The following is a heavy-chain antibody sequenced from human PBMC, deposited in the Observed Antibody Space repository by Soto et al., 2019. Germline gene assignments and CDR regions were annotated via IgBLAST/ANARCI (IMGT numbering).Heavy chain of an antibody. CDR1: GFTFSSYS. V-gene: IGHV3-48*01. CDR3: ARDPESPTYYDYIWGSYRYGPRGNWFDP. D-gene: IGHD3-16*02. Sequence: GGSLRLSCAASGFTFSSYSMNWVRQAPGKGLEWVSYISSSSSTIYYADSVKGRFTISRDNAKNSLYLQMNSLRAEDTAVYYWARDPESPTYYDYIWGSYRYGPRGNWFDPGAREPWSPSPQ. J-gene: IGHJ5*02. CDR2: ISSSSSTI.